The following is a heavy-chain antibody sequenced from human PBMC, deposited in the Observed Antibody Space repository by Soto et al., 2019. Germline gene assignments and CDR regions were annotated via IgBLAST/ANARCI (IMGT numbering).Heavy chain of an antibody. CDR2: IIPIFGTA. Sequence: SVKVSCKASGGTFSSYAISWVRQAPGQGLEWMGGIIPIFGTANYAQKFQGRVTITADESTSTAYMELSSLRSEDTAVYYCARGLGYCTNGACEDYYYYGMDVWGQGTTVTVSS. D-gene: IGHD2-8*01. J-gene: IGHJ6*02. CDR3: ARGLGYCTNGACEDYYYYGMDV. CDR1: GGTFSSYA. V-gene: IGHV1-69*13.